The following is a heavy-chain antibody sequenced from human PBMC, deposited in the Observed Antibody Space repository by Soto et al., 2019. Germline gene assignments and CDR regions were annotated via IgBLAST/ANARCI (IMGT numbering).Heavy chain of an antibody. CDR1: GFTFSDYS. D-gene: IGHD6-19*01. Sequence: PGGSLRLSCVASGFTFSDYSMSWIRQAPGKGLEWLAFIDSRGRTLSYADSVRGRFTISRDNAENSVYLQMNRLRAEDTAVYYCEKGAWGIAVADTFDYWGQGTLVTVYS. CDR2: IDSRGRTL. V-gene: IGHV3-11*01. J-gene: IGHJ4*02. CDR3: EKGAWGIAVADTFDY.